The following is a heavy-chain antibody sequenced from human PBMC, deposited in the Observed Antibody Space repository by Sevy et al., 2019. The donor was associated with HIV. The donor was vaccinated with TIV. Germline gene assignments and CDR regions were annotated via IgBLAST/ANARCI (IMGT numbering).Heavy chain of an antibody. CDR3: TRGRSGTCGWFDP. D-gene: IGHD6-19*01. CDR2: LNGDGSSA. J-gene: IGHJ5*02. Sequence: GGSLRLSCAASGFTFSSHWMHWVRQAPGKGLVWVSRLNGDGSSAGYADSVKGRSTISRDNGKNTVYLQISSLTADDSAVYYCTRGRSGTCGWFDPWGQGTLVTVSS. V-gene: IGHV3-74*01. CDR1: GFTFSSHW.